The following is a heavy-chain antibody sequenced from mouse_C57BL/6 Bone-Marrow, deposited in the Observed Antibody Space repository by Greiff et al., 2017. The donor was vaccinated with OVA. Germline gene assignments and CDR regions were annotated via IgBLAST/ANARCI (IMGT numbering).Heavy chain of an antibody. D-gene: IGHD2-2*01. CDR3: ARRGPYGYDEGYAMDY. CDR1: GYAFTNYL. CDR2: INPGSGGT. V-gene: IGHV1-54*01. Sequence: VKLQESGAELVRPGTSVKVSCKASGYAFTNYLIEWVKQRPGQGLEWIGVINPGSGGTNYNEKFKGKATLTADKSSSTAYMQLSSLTSEDSAVYFCARRGPYGYDEGYAMDYWGQGTSVTVSS. J-gene: IGHJ4*01.